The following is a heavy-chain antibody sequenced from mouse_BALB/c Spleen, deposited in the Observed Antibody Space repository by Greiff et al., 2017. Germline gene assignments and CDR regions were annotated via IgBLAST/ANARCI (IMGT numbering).Heavy chain of an antibody. CDR2: ISSGSSTI. V-gene: IGHV5-17*02. CDR3: ARTYRYDGAWFAY. D-gene: IGHD2-14*01. CDR1: GFTFSSFG. J-gene: IGHJ3*01. Sequence: DVMLVESGGGLVQPGGSRKLSCAASGFTFSSFGMHWVRQAPEKGLEWVAYISSGSSTIYYADTVKGRFTISRDNPKNTLFLQMTSLRSEDTAMYYCARTYRYDGAWFAYWGQGTLVTVSA.